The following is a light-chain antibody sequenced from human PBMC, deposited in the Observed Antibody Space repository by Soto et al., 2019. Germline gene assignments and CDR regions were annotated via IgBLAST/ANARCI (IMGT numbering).Light chain of an antibody. CDR3: QQCNSYPYT. J-gene: IGKJ2*01. Sequence: DIQMTQSPSTLSASVGDRVTITCRASQSISTWLAWYQQKPGKAPKLLIYDVSSLKSGVPSRFSGSGSGTEFTLTISSLQPDDFESYYCQQCNSYPYTFGQGTKLEIK. CDR1: QSISTW. CDR2: DVS. V-gene: IGKV1-5*01.